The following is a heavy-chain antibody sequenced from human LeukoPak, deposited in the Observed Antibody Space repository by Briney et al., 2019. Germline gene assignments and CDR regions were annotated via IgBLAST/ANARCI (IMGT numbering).Heavy chain of an antibody. J-gene: IGHJ3*02. CDR3: ARDQMEGSGARTGAFDI. CDR2: IYTSGST. D-gene: IGHD3-3*01. Sequence: SETLSLTCTVSGYSISSGYYWSWIRQPAGKGLEWIGRIYTSGSTNYNPSLKSRVTISVDTSKNQFSLKLSSVTAADTAVYYCARDQMEGSGARTGAFDIWGQGTMVTVSS. V-gene: IGHV4-61*02. CDR1: GYSISSGYY.